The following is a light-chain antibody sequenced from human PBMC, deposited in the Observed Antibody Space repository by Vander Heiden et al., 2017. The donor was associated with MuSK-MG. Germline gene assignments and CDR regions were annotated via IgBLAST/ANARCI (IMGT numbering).Light chain of an antibody. CDR1: SSNIGAGYD. V-gene: IGLV1-40*01. CDR3: LSYDSSLSVGV. J-gene: IGLJ2*01. Sequence: QSVLTQPPSVSGAPGQRVTISCTGSSSNIGAGYDVHWYQQLPGTAPKLLIYGNSNRPSGVPDRFSGSKSGTSASLAITGLQAEDEADYYCLSYDSSLSVGVFGGGTKLTVL. CDR2: GNS.